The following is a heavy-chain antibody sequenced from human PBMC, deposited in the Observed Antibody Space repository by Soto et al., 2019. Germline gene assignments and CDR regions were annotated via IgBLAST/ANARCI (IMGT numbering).Heavy chain of an antibody. CDR2: IYINGRT. J-gene: IGHJ5*01. CDR1: GGSMTSYY. V-gene: IGHV4-4*07. Sequence: KASETLSLTCTVSGGSMTSYYWSYIRQPAGKGLEWIGRIYINGRTNYNPSLRSRVTMSVDASKSQVSLELTSLTAADTAVYFCARENGAYGFDSWGQGTLVTVSS. D-gene: IGHD3-10*01. CDR3: ARENGAYGFDS.